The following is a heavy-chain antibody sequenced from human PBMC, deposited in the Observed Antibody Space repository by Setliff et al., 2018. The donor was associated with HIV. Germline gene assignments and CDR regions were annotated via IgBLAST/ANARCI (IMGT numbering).Heavy chain of an antibody. CDR1: GFTFSSYA. CDR2: ISWNSGGI. J-gene: IGHJ6*03. Sequence: GGSLRLSCAASGFTFSSYAMHWVRQAPGKGLEWVSGISWNSGGILYADSVKGRFTISRDNAKNSLYLQINSLRVEDTALYYCAKDTLPASARGSSMDVWGKGTTVTVSS. V-gene: IGHV3-9*01. CDR3: AKDTLPASARGSSMDV.